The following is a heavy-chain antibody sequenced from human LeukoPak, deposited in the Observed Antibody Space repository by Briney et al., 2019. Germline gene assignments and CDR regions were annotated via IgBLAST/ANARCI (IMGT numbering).Heavy chain of an antibody. CDR2: IYSGGST. CDR1: GFTVSSNY. J-gene: IGHJ3*02. D-gene: IGHD3-22*01. Sequence: PGGSLRLSCAASGFTVSSNYMSWVRQAPGKGLEWVSVIYSGGSTYYADSAKGRFTISRDNAKNSLYLQMNSLRAEDTAVYYCARALTGGYYDSSGYYHDAFDIWGQGTMGTVSS. CDR3: ARALTGGYYDSSGYYHDAFDI. V-gene: IGHV3-53*01.